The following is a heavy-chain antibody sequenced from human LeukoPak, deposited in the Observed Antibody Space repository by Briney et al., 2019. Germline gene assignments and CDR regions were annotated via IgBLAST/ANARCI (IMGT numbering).Heavy chain of an antibody. J-gene: IGHJ4*02. CDR3: ARVRPWVFDY. CDR1: GLTVSSSY. V-gene: IGHV3-53*04. CDR2: IYIGDNP. Sequence: GGSLRLSCAASGLTVSSSYMSWVRQAPGKGLEWVSIIYIGDNPHYADSVKGRFTISRHNSKHTLYLQMNNLRAEDTAVYYCARVRPWVFDYWGQGTLVTVSS.